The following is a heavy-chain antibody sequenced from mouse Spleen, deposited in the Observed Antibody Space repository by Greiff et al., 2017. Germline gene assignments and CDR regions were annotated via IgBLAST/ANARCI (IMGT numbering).Heavy chain of an antibody. Sequence: EVKLMESGGGLVKPGGSLKLSCAASGFTFSSYAMSWVRQTPEKRLEWVATISDGGSYTYYPDNVKGRFTISRDNAKNNLYLQMSHLKSEDTAMYYCARDWGNYYGSSYNVFDYWGQGTTLTVSS. D-gene: IGHD1-1*01. CDR3: ARDWGNYYGSSYNVFDY. J-gene: IGHJ2*01. V-gene: IGHV5-4*01. CDR2: ISDGGSYT. CDR1: GFTFSSYA.